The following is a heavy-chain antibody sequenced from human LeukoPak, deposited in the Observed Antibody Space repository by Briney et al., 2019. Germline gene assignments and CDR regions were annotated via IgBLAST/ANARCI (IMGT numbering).Heavy chain of an antibody. CDR1: GFTFSSYS. CDR2: ISSSSSYI. J-gene: IGHJ3*02. CDR3: ARDVLPYSGNYSATLGAGAFDI. V-gene: IGHV3-21*01. Sequence: GGSLRLSCAASGFTFSSYSMNWVRQAPGKGLEWVSSISSSSSYIYYADSVKGRFTISRDNAKNSLYLQMNSLRAEDTAVYYCARDVLPYSGNYSATLGAGAFDIWGQGTMVTVSS. D-gene: IGHD1-26*01.